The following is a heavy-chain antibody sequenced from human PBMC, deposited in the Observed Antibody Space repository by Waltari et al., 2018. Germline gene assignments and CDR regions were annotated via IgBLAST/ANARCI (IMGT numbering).Heavy chain of an antibody. CDR1: GGTFSSYA. V-gene: IGHV1-69*10. J-gene: IGHJ6*02. Sequence: QVQLVQSGAEVKKPGSSVKVSCKASGGTFSSYAISWVRQAPGQGLEWMGGIIPILGIANYAQKFQGRVTITADKSTSTAYRELSSLRSEDTAVYYCARSPSGYYYYGMDVWGQGTTVTVSS. D-gene: IGHD6-25*01. CDR2: IIPILGIA. CDR3: ARSPSGYYYYGMDV.